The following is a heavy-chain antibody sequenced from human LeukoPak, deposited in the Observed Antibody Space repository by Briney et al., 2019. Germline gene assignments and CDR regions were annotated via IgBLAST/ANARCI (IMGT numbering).Heavy chain of an antibody. J-gene: IGHJ4*02. CDR3: VSFYETY. CDR1: GNYW. D-gene: IGHD2/OR15-2a*01. Sequence: GGSLRLSCAASGNYWMHWVRQAPGKGLVWVSHINSDGSWTSYADSVKGRFTISKDNAKNTVYLQMNSLRAEDTAVYYCVSFYETYWGQGTLVTVSS. CDR2: INSDGSWT. V-gene: IGHV3-74*01.